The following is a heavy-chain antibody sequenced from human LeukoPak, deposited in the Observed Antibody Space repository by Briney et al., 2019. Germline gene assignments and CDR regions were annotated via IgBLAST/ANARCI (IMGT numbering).Heavy chain of an antibody. V-gene: IGHV5-51*01. J-gene: IGHJ4*02. D-gene: IGHD2-2*01. CDR2: IYPGDSDT. Sequence: GESLKISCKGSGYSFTSYWIGWVRQMPGKGLEWMGIIYPGDSDTRYSPSFQGQVTISADKSISTAYLQWSSLKATDTAVYYCARSLCSSTSCPVDYWGQGTLVTVSS. CDR3: ARSLCSSTSCPVDY. CDR1: GYSFTSYW.